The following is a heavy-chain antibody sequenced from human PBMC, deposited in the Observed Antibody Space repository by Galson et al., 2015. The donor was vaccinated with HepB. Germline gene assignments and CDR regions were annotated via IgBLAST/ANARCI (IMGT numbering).Heavy chain of an antibody. Sequence: SVKVSCKASGGTFSSYAISWVRQAPGQGLEWVGGIIPIFGTANYAQKFQGRVTITADESTSTAYMELSSLRSEDTAVYYCARGRYYYGSGSFRNFDYWGQGTLVTVSS. D-gene: IGHD3-10*01. J-gene: IGHJ4*02. CDR3: ARGRYYYGSGSFRNFDY. CDR1: GGTFSSYA. V-gene: IGHV1-69*13. CDR2: IIPIFGTA.